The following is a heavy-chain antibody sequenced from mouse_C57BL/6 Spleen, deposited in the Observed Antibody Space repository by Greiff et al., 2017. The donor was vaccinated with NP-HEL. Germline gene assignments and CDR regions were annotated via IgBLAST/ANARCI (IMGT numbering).Heavy chain of an antibody. CDR3: ARCGYDLYFDY. V-gene: IGHV1-76*01. Sequence: QVHVKQSGAELVRPGASVKLSCKASGYTFTDYYINWVKQRPGQGLEWIARIYPGSGNTYYNEKFKGKATLTAEKSSSTAYMQLSSLTSEDSAVYFCARCGYDLYFDYWGQGTTLTVSS. J-gene: IGHJ2*01. CDR2: IYPGSGNT. CDR1: GYTFTDYY. D-gene: IGHD2-2*01.